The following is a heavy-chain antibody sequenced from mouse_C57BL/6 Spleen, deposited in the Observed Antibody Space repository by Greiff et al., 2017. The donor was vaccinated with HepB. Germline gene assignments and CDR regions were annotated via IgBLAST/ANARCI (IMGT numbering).Heavy chain of an antibody. CDR3: ARGWLPLYYAMDY. Sequence: VKLMESGAELARPGASVKMSCKASGYTFTSYTMHWVKQRPGQGLEWIGYINPSSGYTKYNQKFKDKATLTADKSSSTAYMQLSSLTSEDSAVYYCARGWLPLYYAMDYWGQGTSVTVSS. CDR2: INPSSGYT. CDR1: GYTFTSYT. V-gene: IGHV1-4*01. D-gene: IGHD2-2*01. J-gene: IGHJ4*01.